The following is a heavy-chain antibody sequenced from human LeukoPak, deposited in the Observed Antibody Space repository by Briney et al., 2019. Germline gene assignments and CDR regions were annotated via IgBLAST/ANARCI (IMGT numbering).Heavy chain of an antibody. CDR3: ARDLYDFWSGYYLVSYMDV. CDR2: ISYDGSNK. J-gene: IGHJ6*03. V-gene: IGHV3-30*03. CDR1: GFTFSSYG. Sequence: GRSLRLTCAASGFTFSSYGVHWVRQAPGKGLEWVAVISYDGSNKYYADSVKGRFTISRDNSKNTLYLQMNSLRAEDTAVYYCARDLYDFWSGYYLVSYMDVWGKGTTVTVSS. D-gene: IGHD3-3*01.